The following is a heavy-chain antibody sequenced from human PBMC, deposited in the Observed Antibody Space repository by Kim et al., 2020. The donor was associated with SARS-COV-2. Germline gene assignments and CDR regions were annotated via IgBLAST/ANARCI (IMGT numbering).Heavy chain of an antibody. CDR1: GGSISSYY. J-gene: IGHJ4*02. Sequence: SETLSLTCTVSGGSISSYYWSWIRQPPGKGLEWIGYIYYSGSTNYNPSLKSRVTISVDTSKNQFSLKLSSVTAADTAVYYCARGVDYWGQGTLVTVSS. V-gene: IGHV4-59*13. CDR3: ARGVDY. CDR2: IYYSGST.